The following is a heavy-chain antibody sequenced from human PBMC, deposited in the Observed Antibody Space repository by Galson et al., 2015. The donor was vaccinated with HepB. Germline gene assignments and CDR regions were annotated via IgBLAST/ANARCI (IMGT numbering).Heavy chain of an antibody. CDR1: GYTFISHG. J-gene: IGHJ4*02. CDR2: ISAYNGHT. V-gene: IGHV1-18*01. CDR3: ARDPRITTGGQFYSFDY. D-gene: IGHD3-3*01. Sequence: SVKVSCKASGYTFISHGISWVRQAPGQGLEWMGWISAYNGHTDYAQKFQDRIAMTTDTSTSTAYLEVRSLGSDDTAVYYCARDPRITTGGQFYSFDYWGQGTLVTVSS.